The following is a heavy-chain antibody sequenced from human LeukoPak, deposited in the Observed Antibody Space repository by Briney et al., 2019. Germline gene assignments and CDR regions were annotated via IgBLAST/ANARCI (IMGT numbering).Heavy chain of an antibody. Sequence: SETLSLTCTVSGGAISSYYWSWIRQPPGKGLEWIGYIYYSGSTNYNPSLKSRVTISVDTSKNQFSLKLSSVTAADTAVYYCARENYSNYPHFDYWGQGTLVTVSS. J-gene: IGHJ4*02. CDR1: GGAISSYY. D-gene: IGHD4-11*01. V-gene: IGHV4-59*12. CDR3: ARENYSNYPHFDY. CDR2: IYYSGST.